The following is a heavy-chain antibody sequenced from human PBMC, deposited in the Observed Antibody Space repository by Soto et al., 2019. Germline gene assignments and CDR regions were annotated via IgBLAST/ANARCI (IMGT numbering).Heavy chain of an antibody. CDR2: IFSNHEK. J-gene: IGHJ4*02. CDR1: GFSLSNARMI. Sequence: SGPTLVNPTETRTLTWTVCGFSLSNARMIMSCIRQPPGKALEWLAHIFSNHEKSYSTSLKSRLTISDDTSKSQVVLTMTNMDPVDTATYYCALSSTKAVVSGYELDDYWSQGTLVIVSS. CDR3: ALSSTKAVVSGYELDDY. D-gene: IGHD5-12*01. V-gene: IGHV2-26*01.